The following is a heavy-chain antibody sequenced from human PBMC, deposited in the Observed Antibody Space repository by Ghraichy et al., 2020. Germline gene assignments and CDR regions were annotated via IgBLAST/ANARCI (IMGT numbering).Heavy chain of an antibody. CDR3: ARDRDGGSYYIKTAYDAFDI. CDR1: GCTFSSYA. Sequence: SVKVSFKAPGCTFSSYAISWVRQAPGQGLEWMGGIIPIFGTANYAQKFQGRVTITADESTSTAYMELSSLRSEDTAVYYCARDRDGGSYYIKTAYDAFDIWGQGTMVTVSS. CDR2: IIPIFGTA. J-gene: IGHJ3*02. D-gene: IGHD1-26*01. V-gene: IGHV1-69*13.